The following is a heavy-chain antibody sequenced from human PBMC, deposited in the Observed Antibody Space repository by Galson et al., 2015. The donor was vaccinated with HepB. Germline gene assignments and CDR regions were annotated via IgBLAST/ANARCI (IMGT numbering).Heavy chain of an antibody. CDR3: TAGPINDFWSNYYTHYYFDY. CDR2: IKSKTDGGTT. D-gene: IGHD3-3*01. CDR1: GFTFNNAW. J-gene: IGHJ4*02. V-gene: IGHV3-15*01. Sequence: LRLSCAASGFTFNNAWMNWVRQAPGKGLEWVGRIKSKTDGGTTDYAAPVKGRFTISRDDSKNTLYLQMNSLKTEDTAMYYCTAGPINDFWSNYYTHYYFDYWGQGSLVTVSS.